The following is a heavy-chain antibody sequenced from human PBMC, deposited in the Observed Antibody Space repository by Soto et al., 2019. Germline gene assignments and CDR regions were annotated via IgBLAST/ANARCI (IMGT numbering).Heavy chain of an antibody. CDR2: VSTRGDIT. Sequence: EVQLLESGGALVQPGGSLRLSCAASGLNFNDYAMTWVRQAPGKGLEWVSSVSTRGDITYYSDSVKGRFTISRDNSKNTLFLHMNSLRAEDTALYYCARGDRGGSGSPASYYYSGLDVWGQGTTVTVSS. V-gene: IGHV3-23*01. J-gene: IGHJ6*02. D-gene: IGHD3-10*01. CDR3: ARGDRGGSGSPASYYYSGLDV. CDR1: GLNFNDYA.